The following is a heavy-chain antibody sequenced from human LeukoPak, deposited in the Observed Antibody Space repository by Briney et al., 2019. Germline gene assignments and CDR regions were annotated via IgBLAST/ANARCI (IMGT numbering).Heavy chain of an antibody. CDR3: ARGFGLRFLGWLLWFDP. CDR2: INHSGST. CDR1: GGSFSGYY. Sequence: SETLSLTCAVYGGSFSGYYWSWIRQPPGKGLEWIGEINHSGSTNYNPSLKSRVTISVDTSKNQFSLKLSSVTAADTAVYYCARGFGLRFLGWLLWFDPWGQGTLVTVSS. D-gene: IGHD3-3*01. J-gene: IGHJ5*02. V-gene: IGHV4-34*01.